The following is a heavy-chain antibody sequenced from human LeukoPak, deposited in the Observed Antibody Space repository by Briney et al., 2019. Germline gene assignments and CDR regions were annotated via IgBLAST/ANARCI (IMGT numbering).Heavy chain of an antibody. Sequence: SQTLSLTCTVSGGALSSGGCYWTWIRQPPGKGLEWIGNIYHSGTPYYNPSLKSRVTLSVDRSKNQFSLKMTSVTAADTAVYYCARDLSWGQGTPVTVSS. J-gene: IGHJ5*02. CDR1: GGALSSGGCY. V-gene: IGHV4-30-2*01. CDR3: ARDLS. CDR2: IYHSGTP.